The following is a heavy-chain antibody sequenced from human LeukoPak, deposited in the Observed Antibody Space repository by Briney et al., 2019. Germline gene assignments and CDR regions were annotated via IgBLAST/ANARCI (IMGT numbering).Heavy chain of an antibody. V-gene: IGHV1-18*01. J-gene: IGHJ4*02. D-gene: IGHD6-13*01. CDR2: ISAYNGNT. Sequence: ASVKVSCKSSGYTFTSYGISWVRQAPGQGLEWMGCISAYNGNTNYAQRLQGRVTMTTDTSTSTAYVELRSLRSDDTAVYYCARVFLAAAGPGEGDYWGQGTLVTVSS. CDR1: GYTFTSYG. CDR3: ARVFLAAAGPGEGDY.